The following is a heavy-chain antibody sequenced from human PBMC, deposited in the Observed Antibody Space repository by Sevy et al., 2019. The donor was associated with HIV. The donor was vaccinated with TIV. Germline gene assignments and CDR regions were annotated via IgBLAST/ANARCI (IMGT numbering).Heavy chain of an antibody. Sequence: GGSLRLSCAASGLTFSDYYMSWIRQAPGKGLEWLSYISSSGTTLYSADSVKGRFAISRDNAKKSLYLQMNSLRAEDTAVYFCVGRRYSYTYSWSYHFDYWGQGALVTVSS. J-gene: IGHJ4*02. V-gene: IGHV3-11*01. CDR3: VGRRYSYTYSWSYHFDY. CDR1: GLTFSDYY. D-gene: IGHD5-18*01. CDR2: ISSSGTTL.